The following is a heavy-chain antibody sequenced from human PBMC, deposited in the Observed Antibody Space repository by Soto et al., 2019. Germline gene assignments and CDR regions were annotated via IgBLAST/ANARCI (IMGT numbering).Heavy chain of an antibody. D-gene: IGHD3-10*01. CDR3: ARGWFGPDV. Sequence: EVQLVESGGGLVQPGGSLRLSCAASGFTLSGRSMHWVRQAPGKGLVWVSGIDNAGTDSTYADSVKGRFTSSRDNAKKMLYLQMNSLRVEDTAVYYCARGWFGPDVWGKGNTVNVSS. V-gene: IGHV3-74*01. CDR1: GFTLSGRS. J-gene: IGHJ6*04. CDR2: IDNAGTDS.